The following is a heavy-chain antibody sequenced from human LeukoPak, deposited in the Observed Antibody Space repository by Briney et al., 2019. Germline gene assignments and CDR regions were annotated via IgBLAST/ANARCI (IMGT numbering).Heavy chain of an antibody. CDR3: AKDCDWGLDYADS. J-gene: IGHJ1*01. D-gene: IGHD3/OR15-3a*01. CDR2: ISPSSTYI. Sequence: PGGSLRLSCAASGFTFSDYTMSWVRQAPGKGLGWVSSISPSSTYIYYADSLKGRITISRDNAKNSLYLQMNSLRAEDTAVYYCAKDCDWGLDYADSWGQGTLVTVSS. V-gene: IGHV3-21*01. CDR1: GFTFSDYT.